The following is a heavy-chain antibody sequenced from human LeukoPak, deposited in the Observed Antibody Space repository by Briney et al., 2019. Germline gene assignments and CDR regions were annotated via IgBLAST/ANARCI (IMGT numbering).Heavy chain of an antibody. Sequence: PGESLKISCKGSGYSFTSYWISWVRQMPGKGLEWMGRIDPSDSYTNYSPSFQGHVTISADKSISTAYLQWSSLKASDTAMYYCARHPVHDYGDYTMEVFDYWGQGTLVTVSS. CDR1: GYSFTSYW. CDR2: IDPSDSYT. D-gene: IGHD4-17*01. CDR3: ARHPVHDYGDYTMEVFDY. V-gene: IGHV5-10-1*01. J-gene: IGHJ4*02.